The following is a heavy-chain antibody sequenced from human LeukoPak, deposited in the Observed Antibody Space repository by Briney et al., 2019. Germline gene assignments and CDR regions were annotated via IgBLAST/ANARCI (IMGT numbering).Heavy chain of an antibody. D-gene: IGHD6-6*01. Sequence: GGSLRLSCAASGFTFSSYGMHWVRQAPGKGLEWVAVISYDGSNKYYADSVKGRLTISRDNSKNTLYLQMNSLRAEDTAVYYCAKHSSSSYFDYWGQGTLVTVSS. CDR2: ISYDGSNK. CDR3: AKHSSSSYFDY. V-gene: IGHV3-30*18. CDR1: GFTFSSYG. J-gene: IGHJ4*02.